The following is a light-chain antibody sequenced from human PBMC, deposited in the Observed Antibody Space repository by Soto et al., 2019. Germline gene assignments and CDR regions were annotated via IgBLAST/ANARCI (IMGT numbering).Light chain of an antibody. Sequence: EIVLTQSPGTLSLSPGERATLTCRASQSVSSDYLAWYQQKPGQAPRLLIYGASIRATGIPARFSGSGSGTEFTLTISTLQSEDFAIYYCQHYNNWPPWTFGQGTKVDIK. CDR3: QHYNNWPPWT. J-gene: IGKJ1*01. V-gene: IGKV3-15*01. CDR2: GAS. CDR1: QSVSSD.